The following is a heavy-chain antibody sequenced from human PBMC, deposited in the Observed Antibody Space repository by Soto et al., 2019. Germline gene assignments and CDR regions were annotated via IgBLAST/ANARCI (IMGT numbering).Heavy chain of an antibody. V-gene: IGHV1-18*04. J-gene: IGHJ6*02. D-gene: IGHD2-15*01. CDR2: ISAYNGNT. Sequence: DSVKVSCKASGYTFTSYGISWVRESPGQGLDWMGWISAYNGNTKYAQDLQGRVTMTTDTSTSTAYMELRSLRSDDTAMYYCARFSGGSYNTYYFYYGMDVWGQGTTVTAP. CDR3: ARFSGGSYNTYYFYYGMDV. CDR1: GYTFTSYG.